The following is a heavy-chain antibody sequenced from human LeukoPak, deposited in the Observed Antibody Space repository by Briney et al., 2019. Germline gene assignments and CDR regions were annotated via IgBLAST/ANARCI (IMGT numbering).Heavy chain of an antibody. Sequence: GGSLRLSCAASGFSVSSSYMGWVRQAPGKGLEWVSVVYGDGTTYYPDSVKGRFTISRDNSRNTLYLQMDSLRAEDTAVYYCARLYDASAYGAFDIWGQGTMVTVSS. CDR2: VYGDGTT. CDR1: GFSVSSSY. D-gene: IGHD3-22*01. J-gene: IGHJ3*02. CDR3: ARLYDASAYGAFDI. V-gene: IGHV3-66*02.